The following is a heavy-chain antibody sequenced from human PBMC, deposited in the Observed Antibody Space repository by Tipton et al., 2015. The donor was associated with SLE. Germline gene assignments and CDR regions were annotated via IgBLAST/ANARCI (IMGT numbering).Heavy chain of an antibody. D-gene: IGHD3-16*01. CDR2: INHSGRT. CDR3: VRRGSSFGEGFEY. CDR1: GGSSSGYH. J-gene: IGHJ4*02. V-gene: IGHV4-34*01. Sequence: LRLSCAVHGGSSSGYHWNCIRQAPGKGLEWIGEINHSGRTNYNPSLRSRVSISEDKSKNQFSLKLTSVTAADTAVYYCVRRGSSFGEGFEYCGQGTPITVSS.